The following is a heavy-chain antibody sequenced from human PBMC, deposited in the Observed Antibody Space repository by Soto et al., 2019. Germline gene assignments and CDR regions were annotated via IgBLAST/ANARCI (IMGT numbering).Heavy chain of an antibody. CDR3: ARGRGYCSSTSCLSWFDP. Sequence: ASVKVSCKASGYTFTSYGISWVRQAPGQGLEWMGWISAYNGNTNYAQKLQGRVPMTTETSRSTAYMELRSLRSDDTAVYYCARGRGYCSSTSCLSWFDPWGQGTLVTVSS. CDR2: ISAYNGNT. J-gene: IGHJ5*02. D-gene: IGHD2-2*01. V-gene: IGHV1-18*01. CDR1: GYTFTSYG.